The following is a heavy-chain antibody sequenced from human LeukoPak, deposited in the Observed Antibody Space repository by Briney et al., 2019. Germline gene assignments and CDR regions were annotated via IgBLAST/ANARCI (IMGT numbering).Heavy chain of an antibody. CDR1: GFTVSSNY. Sequence: GGSLRLSCAASGFTVSSNYMSWVRQAPGKGLEWVSVIYSGGSTYYADSVKGRFTISRDNSKNTLYLQMNSLRAEDPAVYYCARDRYCSSTSCFDPWGQGTLVTVSS. CDR3: ARDRYCSSTSCFDP. J-gene: IGHJ5*02. V-gene: IGHV3-66*01. CDR2: IYSGGST. D-gene: IGHD2-2*01.